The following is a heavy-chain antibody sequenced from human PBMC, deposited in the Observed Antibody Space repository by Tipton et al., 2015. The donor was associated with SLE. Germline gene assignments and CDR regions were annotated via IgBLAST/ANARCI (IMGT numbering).Heavy chain of an antibody. Sequence: GSLRLSCAVSGASISTNDWWTWVRQSPGKGLEWIGEIHHVGTTNYNPSLKSRVSISLDKSKNQFSLKLSSATAADTAFYYCARYPATVTSVAPFNALDLWGQGTLVLVS. J-gene: IGHJ3*01. D-gene: IGHD4-17*01. CDR2: IHHVGTT. CDR3: ARYPATVTSVAPFNALDL. CDR1: GASISTNDW. V-gene: IGHV4-4*02.